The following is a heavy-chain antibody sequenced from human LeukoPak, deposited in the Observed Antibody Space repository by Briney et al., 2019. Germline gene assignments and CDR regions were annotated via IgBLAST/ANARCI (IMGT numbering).Heavy chain of an antibody. CDR1: GFTVSSNY. Sequence: GGSLRLSCAASGFTVSSNYMSWVRQAPGEGLEWVSLIYSGGSTYYADSVKGRFTISRDNSKNTLYLQMNSLRAEDTAVYYCARNLMVRGVIITAFDYWGQGTLVTVSS. V-gene: IGHV3-66*02. CDR2: IYSGGST. D-gene: IGHD3-10*01. CDR3: ARNLMVRGVIITAFDY. J-gene: IGHJ4*02.